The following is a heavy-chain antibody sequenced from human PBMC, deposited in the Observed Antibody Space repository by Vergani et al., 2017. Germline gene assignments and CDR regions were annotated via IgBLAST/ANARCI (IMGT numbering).Heavy chain of an antibody. J-gene: IGHJ6*02. D-gene: IGHD3-9*01. CDR3: ARGYFDWLSDNAYYYCMDV. CDR1: GGSISSYY. CDR2: IYYSGST. V-gene: IGHV4-59*01. Sequence: QVQLQESGPGLVKPSETLSLTCTVSGGSISSYYWSWIRQPPGKGLEWIGYIYYSGSTNYNPSLKSRVTISVDTSKNQFSLKLSSVTAADTAVYYCARGYFDWLSDNAYYYCMDVWGQGTTVTVSS.